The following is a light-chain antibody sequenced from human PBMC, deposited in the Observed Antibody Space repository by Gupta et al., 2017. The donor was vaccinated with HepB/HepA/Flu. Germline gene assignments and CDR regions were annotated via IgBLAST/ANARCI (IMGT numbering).Light chain of an antibody. CDR1: QRISRS. Sequence: DIKMTQSPSSLSAAVGDRVTITCRTSQRISRSLNWYQQKAGKAPKLLIYVASNVQSGVPARFSGSGSGTDFTLTISSLQPEDFATYYCQQGDSAPVTFGQGTKVEIK. CDR3: QQGDSAPVT. V-gene: IGKV1-39*01. CDR2: VAS. J-gene: IGKJ1*01.